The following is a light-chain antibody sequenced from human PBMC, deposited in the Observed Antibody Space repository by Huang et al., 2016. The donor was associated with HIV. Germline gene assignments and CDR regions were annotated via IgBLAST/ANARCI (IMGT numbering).Light chain of an antibody. V-gene: IGKV2-28*01. Sequence: DIVMTQSPLSLPVTPGEPASISRKSSQSLLHSNGYNDLDWYLQKPGQSPQLLIYLGSNRASGVPDRCSGSGSGTDFSLKISRVEAEDVGVYYCMQALQTPPWTFGQGTKLEIK. CDR1: QSLLHSNGYND. J-gene: IGKJ2*02. CDR3: MQALQTPPWT. CDR2: LGS.